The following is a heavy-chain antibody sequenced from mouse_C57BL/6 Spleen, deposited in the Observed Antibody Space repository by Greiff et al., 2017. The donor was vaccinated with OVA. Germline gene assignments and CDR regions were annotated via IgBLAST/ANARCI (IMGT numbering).Heavy chain of an antibody. D-gene: IGHD1-1*01. CDR1: GYTFTSYD. J-gene: IGHJ2*01. CDR3: ARGGFITAVKGYFDY. CDR2: IYPRDGST. Sequence: QVQLQQSGPELVKPGASVKLSCKASGYTFTSYDINWVKQRPGQGLEWIGWIYPRDGSTQYNEKFKGKATLTVDTSSSTAYMELHSLTSEDSAVYFCARGGFITAVKGYFDYWGQGTTLTVSA. V-gene: IGHV1-85*01.